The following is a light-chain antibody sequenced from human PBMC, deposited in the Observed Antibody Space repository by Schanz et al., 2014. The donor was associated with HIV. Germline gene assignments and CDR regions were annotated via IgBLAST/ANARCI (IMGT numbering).Light chain of an antibody. CDR3: QSYDSSLSGYV. V-gene: IGLV1-40*01. CDR2: DNN. Sequence: QSVLTQPPSVSAAPGQKVTISCSGSTSNIGDNYVSWYQQFPGTAPKLLIYDNNNRPSGVPDRFSGSKSGTSASLAITGLQAEDEADYYCQSYDSSLSGYVFGTGTKLTVL. J-gene: IGLJ1*01. CDR1: TSNIGDNY.